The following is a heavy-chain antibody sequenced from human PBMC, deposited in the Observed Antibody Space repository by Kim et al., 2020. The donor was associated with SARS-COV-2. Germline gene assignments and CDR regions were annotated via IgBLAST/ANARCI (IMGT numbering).Heavy chain of an antibody. CDR3: ARRRGADAFDI. D-gene: IGHD3-16*01. J-gene: IGHJ3*02. CDR2: T. Sequence: TNNDPSPRTSVTISVDISKNQFSLKLTSVTAAATAVYYCARRRGADAFDIWGQGTMVTVSP. V-gene: IGHV4-59*08.